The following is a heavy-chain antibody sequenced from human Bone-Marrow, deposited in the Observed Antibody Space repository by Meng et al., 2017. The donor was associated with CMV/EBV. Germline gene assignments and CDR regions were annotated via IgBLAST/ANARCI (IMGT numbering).Heavy chain of an antibody. Sequence: SCKSSGYTFTSSVLYWVRQAPGQRLEWMGWIIVGNGNTKYSQKFQGRVTITRDTSASTAYMEPSSLRSEDTAVYYCARRIAAAGLDYWGQGTLVTVSS. CDR1: GYTFTSSV. CDR3: ARRIAAAGLDY. J-gene: IGHJ4*02. V-gene: IGHV1-3*01. CDR2: IIVGNGNT. D-gene: IGHD6-13*01.